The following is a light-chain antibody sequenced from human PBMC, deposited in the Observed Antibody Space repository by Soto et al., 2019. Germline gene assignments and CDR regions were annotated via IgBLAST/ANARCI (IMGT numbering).Light chain of an antibody. CDR3: QQYAETPLT. Sequence: EIVLTQSPGTLSVSPGERATLSCRASQSVSSSYLAWYQQKPGQAPRLLIFGASTRATGIPDRFSGSGSGTDFTLTISRLEPEDFAVYYCQQYAETPLTFGGGTK. CDR2: GAS. J-gene: IGKJ4*01. CDR1: QSVSSSY. V-gene: IGKV3-20*01.